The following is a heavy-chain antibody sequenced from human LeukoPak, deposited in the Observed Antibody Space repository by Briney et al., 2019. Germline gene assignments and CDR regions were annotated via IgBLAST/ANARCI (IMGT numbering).Heavy chain of an antibody. CDR2: INPSSGGT. V-gene: IGHV1-2*06. J-gene: IGHJ4*02. D-gene: IGHD6-19*01. CDR3: ARELDSSYYYFDY. CDR1: GYTFTGYY. Sequence: VASVKVSCKASGYTFTGYYMHWVRQAPGQGLEWMGRINPSSGGTNYAQNFQGRVTMTRDTSISTAYMELSRLRSDDTAVYYCARELDSSYYYFDYWGQGTLVTVSS.